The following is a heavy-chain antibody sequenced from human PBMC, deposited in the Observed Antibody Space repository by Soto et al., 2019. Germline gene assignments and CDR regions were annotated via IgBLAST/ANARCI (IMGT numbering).Heavy chain of an antibody. Sequence: QVQLVQSGPEVKKPGSSVKVSCKASGGTFSSYAISWVRQAPGQGLEWMGGIVPMSGTSKYAQKFQGRVTITANESTTTAYMELSSLRSEDTAVYYCAREFQSVGFGSHLFAPWGQGTLVTVSS. V-gene: IGHV1-69*01. CDR3: AREFQSVGFGSHLFAP. CDR2: IVPMSGTS. D-gene: IGHD3-10*01. J-gene: IGHJ5*02. CDR1: GGTFSSYA.